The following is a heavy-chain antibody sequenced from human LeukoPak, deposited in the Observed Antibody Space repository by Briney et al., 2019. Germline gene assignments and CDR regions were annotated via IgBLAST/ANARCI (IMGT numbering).Heavy chain of an antibody. Sequence: GGSLRLSCAASGFTFSSYGMHWVRQAPGKGLEWVAVISYDGSNKYYADSVKGRFTISRDNSKNTLYLQMNSLRAEDTAVYYCAKGDNYYDSSGPRSSWGQGTLVTVSS. CDR3: AKGDNYYDSSGPRSS. D-gene: IGHD3-22*01. CDR1: GFTFSSYG. V-gene: IGHV3-30*18. CDR2: ISYDGSNK. J-gene: IGHJ4*02.